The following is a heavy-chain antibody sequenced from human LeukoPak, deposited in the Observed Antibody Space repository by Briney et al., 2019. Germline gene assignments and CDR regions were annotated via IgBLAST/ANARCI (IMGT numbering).Heavy chain of an antibody. CDR1: GGTFSSYA. V-gene: IGHV1-69*05. CDR3: ARDQDYSNRGQVGVVLGY. J-gene: IGHJ4*02. Sequence: SVKVSCKASGGTFSSYAISWVRQAPGQGLEWMGGIIPIFDTANYAQKFQGRVTITTDESTSTAYMELSSLRSEDTAVYYCARDQDYSNRGQVGVVLGYWGQGTLVTVSS. CDR2: IIPIFDTA. D-gene: IGHD4-11*01.